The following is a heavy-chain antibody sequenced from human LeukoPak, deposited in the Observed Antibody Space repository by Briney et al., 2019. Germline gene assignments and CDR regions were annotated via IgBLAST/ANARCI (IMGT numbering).Heavy chain of an antibody. CDR3: ARGTSYRWQQLASFDS. D-gene: IGHD6-13*01. J-gene: IGHJ4*02. Sequence: SETLSLTCTVSGGSISSYYWSWIRQPAGKGLEWIGRIYTSGSTNYNPSLKSRVTISLDTSKNQFSLKLTSVTAADTAVYYCARGTSYRWQQLASFDSWGQGTLVTVSS. CDR2: IYTSGST. CDR1: GGSISSYY. V-gene: IGHV4-4*07.